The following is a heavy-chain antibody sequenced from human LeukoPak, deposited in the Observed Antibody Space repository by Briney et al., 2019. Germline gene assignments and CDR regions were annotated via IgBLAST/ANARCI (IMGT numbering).Heavy chain of an antibody. CDR3: ARDRIFGVVIKYNWFDP. V-gene: IGHV1-18*01. D-gene: IGHD3-3*02. J-gene: IGHJ5*02. CDR1: GYTFTSYG. CDR2: ISAYNGNT. Sequence: ASVKVSCKASGYTFTSYGISWVRQAPGQGHEWMGWISAYNGNTNYAQKLQGRVTMTTDTSTSTAYMELRSLRSDDTAVYYCARDRIFGVVIKYNWFDPWGQGTLVTVSS.